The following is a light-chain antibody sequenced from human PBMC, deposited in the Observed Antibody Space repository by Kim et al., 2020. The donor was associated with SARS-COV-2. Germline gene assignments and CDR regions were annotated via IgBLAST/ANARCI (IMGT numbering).Light chain of an antibody. V-gene: IGKV3-15*01. CDR2: GAS. CDR1: QSVISI. Sequence: SPVERAALSCRASQSVISILAWYQHKRGQGPRLLIYGASTRVTGIPARLSGSGFGTEHTPHIRSLQSGEFVVYYCQQYNNWSPLTFGGGTKVEIK. J-gene: IGKJ4*01. CDR3: QQYNNWSPLT.